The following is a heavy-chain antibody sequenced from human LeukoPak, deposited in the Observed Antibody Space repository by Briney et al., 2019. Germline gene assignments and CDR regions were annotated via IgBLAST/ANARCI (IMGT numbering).Heavy chain of an antibody. Sequence: SETLSLTCTVSGYSISSGYYWGWIRQPPGKGLEWIGGIYHSGSTYYNPSLKSRVTISVDTSKNQFSLKLSSVTAADTAVYYCARDHDYGDYGNDYWGQGTLVTVSS. V-gene: IGHV4-38-2*02. CDR2: IYHSGST. J-gene: IGHJ4*02. CDR1: GYSISSGYY. CDR3: ARDHDYGDYGNDY. D-gene: IGHD4-17*01.